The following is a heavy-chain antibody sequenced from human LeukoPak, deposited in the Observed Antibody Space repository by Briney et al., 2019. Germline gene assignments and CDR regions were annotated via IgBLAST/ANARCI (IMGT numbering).Heavy chain of an antibody. CDR3: ARRAYSGFDW. V-gene: IGHV4-39*01. J-gene: IGHJ4*02. Sequence: SETLSLTCTASGSSFISVSPDYYYRGSVRQPPGWWPVWSGSIFLSGGTYCNRSLKSRVTISADTSKSQFSLKLSSATAADTAVYYCARRAYSGFDWWGQGTLVTVAS. D-gene: IGHD1-26*01. CDR2: IFLSGGT. CDR1: GSSFISVSPDYYY.